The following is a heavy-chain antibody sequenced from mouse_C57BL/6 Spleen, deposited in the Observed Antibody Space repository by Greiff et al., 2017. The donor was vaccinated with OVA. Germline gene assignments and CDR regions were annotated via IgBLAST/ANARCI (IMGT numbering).Heavy chain of an antibody. CDR1: GYAFSSYW. CDR2: IYPGDGDT. CDR3: ARSNPDYAMDY. D-gene: IGHD6-1*01. Sequence: QVQLQQSGAELVKPGASVKISCKASGYAFSSYWMNWVKQRPGKGLEWIGQIYPGDGDTNYNGKFKGKATLTADKSSSTAYMQLSSLTSEDSAVYFCARSNPDYAMDYWGQGTSVTVSS. V-gene: IGHV1-80*01. J-gene: IGHJ4*01.